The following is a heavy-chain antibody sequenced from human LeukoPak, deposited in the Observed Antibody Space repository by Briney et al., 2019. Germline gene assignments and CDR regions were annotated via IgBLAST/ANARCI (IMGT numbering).Heavy chain of an antibody. CDR3: AALQRPAAIDY. CDR1: GTSIRSGDYY. Sequence: SQTLSLTCTVSGTSIRSGDYYWCWIRQPPGKGLEWIGYIYYSGSTYYNPSLKSRLTIAVDTSKNQFSLRLTSVTAADTAVYYCAALQRPAAIDYWGQGTLVIVSS. CDR2: IYYSGST. D-gene: IGHD2-2*01. V-gene: IGHV4-30-4*01. J-gene: IGHJ4*02.